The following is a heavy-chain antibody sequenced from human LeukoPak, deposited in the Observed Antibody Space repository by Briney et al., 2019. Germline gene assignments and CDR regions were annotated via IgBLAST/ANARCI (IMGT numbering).Heavy chain of an antibody. CDR3: ATTYHEYVWGTFRPPHPGYYMDV. J-gene: IGHJ6*03. V-gene: IGHV1-2*02. D-gene: IGHD3-16*02. Sequence: GASVKVSCKASGFTFTGYYVHWVRQAPGQGLEWVAWINPNSGGTDYSQKFQDRVTMTRDKSISTVYMELRRLRTDDTAVYYCATTYHEYVWGTFRPPHPGYYMDVWGQGTTVTVSS. CDR2: INPNSGGT. CDR1: GFTFTGYY.